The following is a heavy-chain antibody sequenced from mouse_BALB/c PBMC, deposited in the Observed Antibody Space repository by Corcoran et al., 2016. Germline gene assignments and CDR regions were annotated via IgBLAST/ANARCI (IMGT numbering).Heavy chain of an antibody. CDR1: GFNFKDYY. J-gene: IGHJ3*01. CDR2: IDPENGNT. D-gene: IGHD3-1*01. V-gene: IGHV14-1*02. Sequence: VQLRQSGAGLVRPGALVKLSCKAFGFNFKDYYMHWVKQRPEQGLEWIGWIDPENGNTIYDPKFQGKASITADTSSNTAYLQLSSLTSEDTAVYYCARSSGYVAYWGQGTLVTVSA. CDR3: ARSSGYVAY.